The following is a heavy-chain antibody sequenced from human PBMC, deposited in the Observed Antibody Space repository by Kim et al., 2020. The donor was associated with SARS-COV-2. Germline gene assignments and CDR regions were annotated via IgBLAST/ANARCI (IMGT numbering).Heavy chain of an antibody. CDR2: IKQDGSEK. CDR1: GFTFSSYW. D-gene: IGHD3-10*01. Sequence: GGSLRLSCAASGFTFSSYWMSWVRQAPGKGLEWVANIKQDGSEKYYVDSVKGRFTISRDNAKNSLYLQMNSLRAEDTAVYYCARITTVWFGEFGYWGQGTLVTVSS. V-gene: IGHV3-7*01. J-gene: IGHJ4*02. CDR3: ARITTVWFGEFGY.